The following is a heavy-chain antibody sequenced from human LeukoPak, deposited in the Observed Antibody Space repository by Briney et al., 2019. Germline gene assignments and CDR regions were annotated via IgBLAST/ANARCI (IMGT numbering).Heavy chain of an antibody. CDR1: GFSVNNNY. J-gene: IGHJ4*03. CDR2: KDNFGNT. D-gene: IGHD3-10*01. CDR3: AGGTYYGSGSRPGYFDH. V-gene: IGHV3-53*01. Sequence: PGGSLRLSCAASGFSVNNNYMSWVRQAPGKGLEWVSVKDNFGNTYYTDSVKGRFTISRDISKNTVYLQMNTLSAEDTAVYYCAGGTYYGSGSRPGYFDHWGQGTVVTVS.